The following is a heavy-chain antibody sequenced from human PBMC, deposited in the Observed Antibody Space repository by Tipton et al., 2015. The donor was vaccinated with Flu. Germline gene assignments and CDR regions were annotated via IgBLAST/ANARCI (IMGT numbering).Heavy chain of an antibody. D-gene: IGHD3-16*01. Sequence: TLSLTCSVSGGSISSDYWSWIRQPAGKGLEWIGRLYTRGTTNYNPSLKSRATMSADTSKNQFSLKLDSVTAADTAVYYCARGVAGGGIHHWGQGTLVTVSS. CDR1: GGSISSDY. CDR2: LYTRGTT. J-gene: IGHJ5*02. V-gene: IGHV4-4*07. CDR3: ARGVAGGGIHH.